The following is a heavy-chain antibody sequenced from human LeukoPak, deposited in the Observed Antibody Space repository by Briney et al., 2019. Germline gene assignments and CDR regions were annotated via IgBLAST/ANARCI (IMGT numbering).Heavy chain of an antibody. V-gene: IGHV4-61*02. Sequence: MSSQTLSLTCTVAGGSISSGSYYWSWLRQPAGKGLEWIGRIYTSGSTNYNPSLKSRVTISVDTSKNQFSLKLSSVTAADTAVYYCARDNCGGDCYRYYYGMDVWGQGTTVTVSS. CDR3: ARDNCGGDCYRYYYGMDV. D-gene: IGHD2-21*02. CDR2: IYTSGST. CDR1: GGSISSGSYY. J-gene: IGHJ6*02.